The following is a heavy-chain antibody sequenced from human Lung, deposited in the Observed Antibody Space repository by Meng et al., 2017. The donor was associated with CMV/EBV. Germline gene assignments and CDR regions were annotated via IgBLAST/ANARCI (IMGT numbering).Heavy chain of an antibody. J-gene: IGHJ4*02. Sequence: VRLVQSGSELKKPGASVKVSCKASGYTFTRYPMNWVRQAPGQGLEWMGWISTNTGNPTYAQGFTGRFVFSVDTSVSTAYLQISSLKAEDTAVYYCGTLKYTSGFYGPAYWGQGALVTVS. D-gene: IGHD6-19*01. CDR1: GYTFTRYP. CDR2: ISTNTGNP. CDR3: GTLKYTSGFYGPAY. V-gene: IGHV7-4-1*02.